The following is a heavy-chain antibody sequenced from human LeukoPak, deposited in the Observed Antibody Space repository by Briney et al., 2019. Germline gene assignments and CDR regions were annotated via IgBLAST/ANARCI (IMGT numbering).Heavy chain of an antibody. Sequence: PSETLSLTCAVSGGSISGGKDFWGWIRQSPGKGLEWIGSIYYTGSTYYNPSLKSRVTISVDTSKSEFSLMVHPVIASYTAVYYCARRGITYSTSFFDSWGQGTLVTVAS. J-gene: IGHJ4*02. CDR1: GGSISGGKDF. CDR3: ARRGITYSTSFFDS. D-gene: IGHD6-13*01. V-gene: IGHV4-39*01. CDR2: IYYTGST.